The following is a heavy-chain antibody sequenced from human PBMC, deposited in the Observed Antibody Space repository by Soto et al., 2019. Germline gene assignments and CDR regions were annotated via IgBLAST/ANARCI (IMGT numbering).Heavy chain of an antibody. D-gene: IGHD4-17*01. CDR2: IDPSDSYT. CDR3: ASQIYGDFLFVYGMDV. V-gene: IGHV5-10-1*01. CDR1: GYSFTSYW. J-gene: IGHJ6*02. Sequence: PGESLKISCKGSGYSFTSYWISWVRQMPGKGLEWMGRIDPSDSYTNYSPSFQGHVTISADKSISTAYLQWSSLKASDTAMYYCASQIYGDFLFVYGMDVWGQGTTVTVSS.